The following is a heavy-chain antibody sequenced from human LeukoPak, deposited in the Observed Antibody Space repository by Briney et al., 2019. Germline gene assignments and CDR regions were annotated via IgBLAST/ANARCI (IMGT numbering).Heavy chain of an antibody. CDR1: GFTFSSYA. Sequence: GGSLRLSCVASGFTFSSYAMHWVRQAPGKGLEWVAVISYDGSNKYYADSVKGRFTISRDNSKNTLYLQMNSLRAEDTAVYYCAKAGGDYEFDYWGQGTLVTVSS. CDR3: AKAGGDYEFDY. J-gene: IGHJ4*02. CDR2: ISYDGSNK. V-gene: IGHV3-30-3*01. D-gene: IGHD4-17*01.